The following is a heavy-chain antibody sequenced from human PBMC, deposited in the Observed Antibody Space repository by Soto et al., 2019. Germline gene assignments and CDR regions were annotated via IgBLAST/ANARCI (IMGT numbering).Heavy chain of an antibody. Sequence: QVRLVESGGGVVQPGRSLRLSCGASGFTFSSYGMHWVRQAPGKGLEWVAIISYDGSNRYYADSVKGRFTISRDNSKNTLYLQMNSLRTEDTAVYYCAKDKGEYCSSGGCDNQYYFDYWGQGTLVTVSS. CDR1: GFTFSSYG. CDR2: ISYDGSNR. J-gene: IGHJ4*02. CDR3: AKDKGEYCSSGGCDNQYYFDY. D-gene: IGHD2-15*01. V-gene: IGHV3-30*18.